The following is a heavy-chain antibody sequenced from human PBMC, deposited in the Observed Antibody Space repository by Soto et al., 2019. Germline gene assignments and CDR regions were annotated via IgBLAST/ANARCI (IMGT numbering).Heavy chain of an antibody. J-gene: IGHJ4*02. CDR2: INHSGST. V-gene: IGHV4-34*01. CDR3: ARAPRTHFDY. Sequence: KTSETLSLTCAVYGGSFSGYYWSWIRQPPGKGLEWIGEINHSGSTNYNPSLKSRVTISVDTSKNQFSLKLSSVTAADTAVYYCARAPRTHFDYWGQGTLVTVST. CDR1: GGSFSGYY.